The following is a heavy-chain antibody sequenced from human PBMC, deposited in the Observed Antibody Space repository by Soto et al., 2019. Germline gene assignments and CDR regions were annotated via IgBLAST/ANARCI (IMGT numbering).Heavy chain of an antibody. D-gene: IGHD6-19*01. CDR2: TYYRSKWYN. CDR3: ARGAYNSVGS. V-gene: IGHV6-1*01. J-gene: IGHJ4*02. Sequence: QLQQSGPGLLKPSQTLSLTCAVSGDSVSSSDAAWNWIRQSPSRGLEWLGRTYYRSKWYNDYAVSVKSRITINPDTSNNQFSLQLNSVTPEDTAVYYCARGAYNSVGSWGQGTLVTVSS. CDR1: GDSVSSSDAA.